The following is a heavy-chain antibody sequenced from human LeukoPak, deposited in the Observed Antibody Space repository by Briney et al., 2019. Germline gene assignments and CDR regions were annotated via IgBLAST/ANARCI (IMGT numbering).Heavy chain of an antibody. CDR1: GGSISSYY. D-gene: IGHD1-26*01. CDR3: ARINGGGEWGLLGAISWFDP. Sequence: SETLSITCTFSGGSISSYYLSWIRQPPGKGLEWIGYMYYSWSTNYNPSLKSRISISVDTSKNQFSVKLSSVTAADTAVYYCARINGGGEWGLLGAISWFDPWGQGTLVTVSS. CDR2: MYYSWST. V-gene: IGHV4-59*01. J-gene: IGHJ5*02.